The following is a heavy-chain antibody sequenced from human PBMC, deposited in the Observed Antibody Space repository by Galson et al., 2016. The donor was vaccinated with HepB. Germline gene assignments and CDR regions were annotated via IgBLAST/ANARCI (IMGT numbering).Heavy chain of an antibody. V-gene: IGHV3-23*01. Sequence: SLRLSCAASGITVSSYVMSWVRQAPGKGLERVSGITGSASNTYYADSVRGRFAISRDISENRLSLQMNSLRADDTAVYYCAKGWGDGWGKGTTVTVSS. J-gene: IGHJ6*04. CDR1: GITVSSYV. D-gene: IGHD3-16*01. CDR3: AKGWGDG. CDR2: ITGSASNT.